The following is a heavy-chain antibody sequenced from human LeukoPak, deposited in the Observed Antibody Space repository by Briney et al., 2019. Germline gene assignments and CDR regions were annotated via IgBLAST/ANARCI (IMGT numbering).Heavy chain of an antibody. CDR1: GFTFSSYA. V-gene: IGHV3-64*01. D-gene: IGHD2-2*01. Sequence: GGSLRLSCAASGFTFSSYAMHWVRQAPGKGLEYVSAISSNGGSTYYANSVKGRFTISRDNSKNTLYLQMGSLRAEDMAVYYCARAHCSSTSCYFYYYYGMDVWGQGTTVTVSS. J-gene: IGHJ6*02. CDR3: ARAHCSSTSCYFYYYYGMDV. CDR2: ISSNGGST.